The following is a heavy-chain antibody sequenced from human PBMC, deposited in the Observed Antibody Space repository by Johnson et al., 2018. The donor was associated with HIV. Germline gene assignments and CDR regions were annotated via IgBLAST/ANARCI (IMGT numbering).Heavy chain of an antibody. D-gene: IGHD3-22*01. J-gene: IGHJ3*02. CDR2: IRYDGTSE. Sequence: QVQLVESGGGVVQPGGSLRLSCAASAFPFDDYAMHWVRQAPGKGLEWVAFIRYDGTSEYYADSVKGRFTISRDNAKNTLYLQMNSLRAEDTAVYYCARRAYYYDSSGYYSHAFDIWGQGTMVTVSS. V-gene: IGHV3-33*08. CDR3: ARRAYYYDSSGYYSHAFDI. CDR1: AFPFDDYA.